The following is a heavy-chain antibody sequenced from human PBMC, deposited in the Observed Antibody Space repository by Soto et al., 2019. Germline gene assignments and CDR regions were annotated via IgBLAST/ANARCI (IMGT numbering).Heavy chain of an antibody. D-gene: IGHD3-22*01. CDR1: GYTFTSYG. Sequence: QVQLVQSGAEVKKPGASVKVSCKASGYTFTSYGISWVRQAPGQGLEWMGWISAYNGNTNYAQKLQGRVTMTTDISTSTAYMELRSLRSDDTAVYYCARDQPQYYYDSSGYFDYWGQGTLVTVSS. V-gene: IGHV1-18*01. J-gene: IGHJ4*02. CDR3: ARDQPQYYYDSSGYFDY. CDR2: ISAYNGNT.